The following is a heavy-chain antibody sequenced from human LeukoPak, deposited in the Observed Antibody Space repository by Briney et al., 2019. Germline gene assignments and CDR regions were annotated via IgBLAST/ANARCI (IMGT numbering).Heavy chain of an antibody. CDR2: IYYSGST. CDR1: GGSISSSSYY. CDR3: ARQAFYYDSSGSPGTQH. J-gene: IGHJ1*01. V-gene: IGHV4-39*01. D-gene: IGHD3-22*01. Sequence: SETLSLTCTVSGGSISSSSYYWGWIRQPPGKGLEWIGSIYYSGSTYYNPSLKSRVTISVDTSKNQFSLKLSSVTAADTAVYYCARQAFYYDSSGSPGTQHWGQGTLVTVSS.